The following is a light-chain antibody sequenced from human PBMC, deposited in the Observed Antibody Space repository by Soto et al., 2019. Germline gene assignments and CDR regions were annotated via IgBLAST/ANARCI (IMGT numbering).Light chain of an antibody. CDR2: EVN. CDR3: CSYAGGGTFV. Sequence: QSVLTQPASVSGSPGQSITISCTGTRSDVGNYNLVSWYQQHPDKAPKIIVYEVNKRPSGVSDRFFGSKSGNTASLTISGLQAEDEADYSCCSYAGGGTFVFGTGTKLTVL. V-gene: IGLV2-23*02. J-gene: IGLJ1*01. CDR1: RSDVGNYNL.